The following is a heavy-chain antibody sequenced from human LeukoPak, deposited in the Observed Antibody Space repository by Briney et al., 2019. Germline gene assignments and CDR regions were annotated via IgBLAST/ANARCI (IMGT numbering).Heavy chain of an antibody. D-gene: IGHD1-26*01. CDR1: GYIFTDYW. V-gene: IGHV5-51*01. CDR2: IYCDGSKT. Sequence: GESLKISCQASGYIFTDYWIGWVRQMPGKGLEWMAIIYCDGSKTTYSPSFQSQVTISVDKSSSTTYLQWHRLKASDTAIYFCARRAELGMRYFDYWGQGALLIVSS. CDR3: ARRAELGMRYFDY. J-gene: IGHJ4*02.